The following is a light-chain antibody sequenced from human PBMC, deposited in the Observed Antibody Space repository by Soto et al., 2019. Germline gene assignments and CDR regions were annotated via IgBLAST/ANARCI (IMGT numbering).Light chain of an antibody. Sequence: EIVLRQSPATLSLSPGERATLSCRASQSVSTYLAWYQPKPVQAPRLLIYDASNRATGIPARFSGSGSGTDFTLTISSLEPEDFAVYYCQQRSNWPPEGTFGQGTKLEIK. J-gene: IGKJ2*02. CDR3: QQRSNWPPEGT. CDR2: DAS. V-gene: IGKV3-11*01. CDR1: QSVSTY.